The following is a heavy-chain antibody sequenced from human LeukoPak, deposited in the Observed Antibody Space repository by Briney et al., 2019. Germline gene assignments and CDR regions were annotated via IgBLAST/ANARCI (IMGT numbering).Heavy chain of an antibody. V-gene: IGHV3-11*04. CDR2: ITPSGTTK. CDR1: GFSFSDYY. D-gene: IGHD3-10*01. Sequence: GGSLRLSCAASGFSFSDYYMSWIRQAPGKGLEWVAYITPSGTTKTYADSVEGRFFISRDNAQSSVTLDTNSLRVEDTGVYYCAREGTGTDWGQGTWVTVSS. CDR3: AREGTGTD. J-gene: IGHJ3*01.